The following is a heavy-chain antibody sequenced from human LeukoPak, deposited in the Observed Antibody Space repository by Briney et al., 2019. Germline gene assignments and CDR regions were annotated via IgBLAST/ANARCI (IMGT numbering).Heavy chain of an antibody. CDR1: GFTFSSYA. D-gene: IGHD3-22*01. J-gene: IGHJ3*02. V-gene: IGHV3-23*01. Sequence: GGSLRLSCAASGFTFSSYAMSLVRQAPGKGLEWVSAISGSGGSTYYADSVKGRFTISRDNSKNTLYLQMNSLRAEDTAVYYCAKDHYDSSGYNAFDIWGQGTMVTVSS. CDR2: ISGSGGST. CDR3: AKDHYDSSGYNAFDI.